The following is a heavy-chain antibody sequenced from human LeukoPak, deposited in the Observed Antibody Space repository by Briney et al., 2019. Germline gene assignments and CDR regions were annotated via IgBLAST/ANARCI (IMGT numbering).Heavy chain of an antibody. V-gene: IGHV4-59*01. CDR1: GGSISSYY. CDR3: ARAKGSGTAMAAYYFDY. CDR2: IYYSGST. D-gene: IGHD5-18*01. J-gene: IGHJ4*02. Sequence: PSETLSLTCTVSGGSISSYYWGWIRQPPGEGLGWVGYIYYSGSTNYNPSLKRRVTISVDTSKNQFSLKLSSVTAADTAVYYCARAKGSGTAMAAYYFDYWGQGTLVTVSS.